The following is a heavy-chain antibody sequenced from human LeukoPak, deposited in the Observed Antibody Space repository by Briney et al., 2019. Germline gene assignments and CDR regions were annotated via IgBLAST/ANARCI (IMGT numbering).Heavy chain of an antibody. CDR1: GFTFSSYA. CDR2: TGSTGVST. J-gene: IGHJ4*02. D-gene: IGHD4-17*01. V-gene: IGHV3-23*01. CDR3: ARENYGDYDVGDY. Sequence: GGSLRLSCAASGFTFSSYAMNWVRQAPGKGLEWVSGTGSTGVSTFYADSAKGRFTISRDNAKNSLYLQMNSLRAEDTAVYYCARENYGDYDVGDYWGQGTLVTVSS.